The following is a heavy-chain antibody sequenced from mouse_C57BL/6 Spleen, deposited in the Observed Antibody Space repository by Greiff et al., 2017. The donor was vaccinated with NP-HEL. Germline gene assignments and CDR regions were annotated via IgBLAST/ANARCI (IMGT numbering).Heavy chain of an antibody. CDR1: GYAFTNYL. Sequence: VQLQQSGAELVRPGTSVKVSCKASGYAFTNYLIEWVKQRPGQGLEWIGVINPGSGGTNYNEKFKGKATLTADKSSSTAYMQLSSLTSEDSAVYFCARLHGSSDWYFDVWGTGTTVTVSS. J-gene: IGHJ1*03. CDR3: ARLHGSSDWYFDV. V-gene: IGHV1-54*01. D-gene: IGHD1-3*01. CDR2: INPGSGGT.